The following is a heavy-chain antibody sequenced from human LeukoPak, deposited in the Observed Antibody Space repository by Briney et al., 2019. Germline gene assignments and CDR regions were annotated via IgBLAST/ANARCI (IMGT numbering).Heavy chain of an antibody. CDR1: GGSFSGYY. V-gene: IGHV4-34*01. Sequence: PSETLSLTCAVYGGSFSGYYWSWIRQPPGKGLEWIGEINHSGSTNYNPSLKSRVTISVDTSKNQFSLKLSSVTAADTAVYYCARHKVSMAYYFDYWGQGTLVTVSS. J-gene: IGHJ4*02. CDR3: ARHKVSMAYYFDY. D-gene: IGHD5-24*01. CDR2: INHSGST.